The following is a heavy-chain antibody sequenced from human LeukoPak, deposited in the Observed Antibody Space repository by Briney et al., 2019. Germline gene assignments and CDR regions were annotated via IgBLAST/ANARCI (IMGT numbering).Heavy chain of an antibody. V-gene: IGHV3-23*01. J-gene: IGHJ5*02. Sequence: GGSLRLSCAASGFTFSSYAMSWVRQAPGKGLEWVSAISGSGGSTYYADPVKGRFTISRDNSKNTLYLQMNGLRAEDTAVYYCAKDRLFLNYYDSSGYYYDWFDPWGQGTLVTVSS. CDR3: AKDRLFLNYYDSSGYYYDWFDP. CDR2: ISGSGGST. D-gene: IGHD3-22*01. CDR1: GFTFSSYA.